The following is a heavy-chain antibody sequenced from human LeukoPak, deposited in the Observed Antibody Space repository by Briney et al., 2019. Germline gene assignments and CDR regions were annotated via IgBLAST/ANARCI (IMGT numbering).Heavy chain of an antibody. Sequence: GGSLRLSCAASGFSLSSYAMHWVRQAPGKGVEWVAIISYDGTKEYYGDSVKGRFTISRDNSKNTVYLQMNSLRAEDTAVYYCASTGSGWGQGTLVTISS. CDR1: GFSLSSYA. CDR3: ASTGSG. CDR2: ISYDGTKE. J-gene: IGHJ4*02. V-gene: IGHV3-30-3*01. D-gene: IGHD3-10*01.